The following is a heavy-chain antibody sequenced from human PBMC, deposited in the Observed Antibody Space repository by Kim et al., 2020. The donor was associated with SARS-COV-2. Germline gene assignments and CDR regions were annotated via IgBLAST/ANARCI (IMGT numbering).Heavy chain of an antibody. CDR3: ARMKTRMIVGDRRGYGMDV. D-gene: IGHD3-22*01. J-gene: IGHJ6*02. Sequence: SGPTLVNPTQTLTLTCTFSGFSLSTSGMCVSWIRQPPGKALEWLALIDWDDDKYYSTSLKTRLTISKDTSKNQVVLTMTNMDPVDTATYYCARMKTRMIVGDRRGYGMDVWGPGTPVTVSS. V-gene: IGHV2-70*01. CDR1: GFSLSTSGMC. CDR2: IDWDDDK.